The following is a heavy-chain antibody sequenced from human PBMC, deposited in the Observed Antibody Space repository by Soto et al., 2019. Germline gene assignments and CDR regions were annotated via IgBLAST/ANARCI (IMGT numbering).Heavy chain of an antibody. V-gene: IGHV4-30-4*01. Sequence: SETLSLTCTVSGGSISRGDNYWSWIRQSPGKGLEWIGYIYYSGSTYYNPSLKSRVTISVDTSKNQFSLKLSSVTAANTAVYYCARASSNYKGYTFDFWGQGTLVTVSS. J-gene: IGHJ4*02. D-gene: IGHD3-10*01. CDR1: GGSISRGDNY. CDR2: IYYSGST. CDR3: ARASSNYKGYTFDF.